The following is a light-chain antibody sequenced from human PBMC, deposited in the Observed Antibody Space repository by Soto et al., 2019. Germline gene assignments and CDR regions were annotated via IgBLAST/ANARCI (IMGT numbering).Light chain of an antibody. CDR1: QSVAGN. J-gene: IGKJ5*01. Sequence: EIVMTQSPATLSVSPGETATLSCRASQSVAGNLAWYQQKPGQPPRLLIYGVSTRATGVPARFSGSGSETDFSLTISSLQIEDFALYYCQQRSVWPITFGQGTRLEIK. CDR2: GVS. V-gene: IGKV3-15*01. CDR3: QQRSVWPIT.